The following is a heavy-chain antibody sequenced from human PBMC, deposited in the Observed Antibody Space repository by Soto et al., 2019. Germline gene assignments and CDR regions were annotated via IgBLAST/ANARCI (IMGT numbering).Heavy chain of an antibody. Sequence: ASVKVSCKASGYTFTSYGISWVRQAPGQGLEWMGWISAYNGNTNYAQKLQGRVTMTTDTSTSTAYMELRSLRSDDTAVYYCAREEGLVVVVAATHYGMDVWGQGTTVTVS. CDR3: AREEGLVVVVAATHYGMDV. J-gene: IGHJ6*02. D-gene: IGHD2-15*01. CDR2: ISAYNGNT. V-gene: IGHV1-18*04. CDR1: GYTFTSYG.